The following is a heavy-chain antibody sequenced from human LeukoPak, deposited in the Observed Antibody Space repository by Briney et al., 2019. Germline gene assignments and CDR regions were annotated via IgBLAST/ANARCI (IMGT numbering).Heavy chain of an antibody. J-gene: IGHJ4*02. CDR2: IKKDGSEK. D-gene: IGHD3-22*01. Sequence: PGGSLRLSCAASGFTFSSFSMNWVRQAPGKGLEWVANIKKDGSEKNYVDSAKGRFTISRDNAKNSLYLQMNSLRAEDTAVYYCARDVVVVPLYWGRGTLVTDSS. CDR3: ARDVVVVPLY. CDR1: GFTFSSFS. V-gene: IGHV3-7*04.